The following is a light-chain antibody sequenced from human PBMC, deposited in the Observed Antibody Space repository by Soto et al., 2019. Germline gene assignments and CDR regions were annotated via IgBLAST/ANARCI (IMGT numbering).Light chain of an antibody. CDR2: GAS. V-gene: IGKV3-15*01. CDR1: QSVSST. Sequence: VITHSPFTFPVPPGESATLSCRASQSVSSTLAWFQQKPGQAPRLLIYGASTRATGIPARFSGSGSGTDFTLTISSLQSEDFAVYYCQQYNTWPRTFGQGTKVDIK. CDR3: QQYNTWPRT. J-gene: IGKJ1*01.